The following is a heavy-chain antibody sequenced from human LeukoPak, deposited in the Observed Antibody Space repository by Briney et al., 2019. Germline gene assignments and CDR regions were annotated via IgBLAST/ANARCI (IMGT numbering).Heavy chain of an antibody. D-gene: IGHD1-26*01. CDR3: ARDIGGAPPYYYYYMDV. J-gene: IGHJ6*03. CDR1: GGSISSSSYY. Sequence: PSETLSLTCTVSGGSISSSSYYWGWIRQPPGKGLEWIGYINQGGSAYYNPSLESRVTITVDTSQNRFSLKLNSVTAADTAVYYCARDIGGAPPYYYYYMDVWGEGTTVTVSS. CDR2: INQGGSA. V-gene: IGHV4-39*07.